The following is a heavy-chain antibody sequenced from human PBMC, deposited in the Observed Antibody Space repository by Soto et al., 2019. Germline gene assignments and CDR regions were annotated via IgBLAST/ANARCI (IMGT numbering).Heavy chain of an antibody. CDR2: IYHSGST. V-gene: IGHV4-30-2*01. J-gene: IGHJ4*02. CDR3: ASKHMVRGVIDY. CDR1: GGSISRGGYS. D-gene: IGHD3-10*01. Sequence: SETLSLTCAVSGGSISRGGYSWSWIRQPPGKGLEWIGYIYHSGSTYYNPSLKSRVTISVDRSKNQFSLKLSSVTAADTAVYYCASKHMVRGVIDYWGQGTLVTVSS.